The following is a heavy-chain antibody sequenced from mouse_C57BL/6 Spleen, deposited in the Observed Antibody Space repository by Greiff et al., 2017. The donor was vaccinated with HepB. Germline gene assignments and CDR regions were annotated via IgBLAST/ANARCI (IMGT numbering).Heavy chain of an antibody. CDR1: GYTFTSYW. CDR3: ARSVYYYGSSSAWFAY. V-gene: IGHV1-50*01. CDR2: IDPSDSYT. Sequence: VQLQQPGAELVKPGASVKLSCKASGYTFTSYWMQWVNQRPGQGLEWIGEIDPSDSYTNYNQKFKGKATLTVDTSSSTAYMQLSSLTSEDSAVYYCARSVYYYGSSSAWFAYWGQGTLVTVSA. J-gene: IGHJ3*01. D-gene: IGHD1-1*01.